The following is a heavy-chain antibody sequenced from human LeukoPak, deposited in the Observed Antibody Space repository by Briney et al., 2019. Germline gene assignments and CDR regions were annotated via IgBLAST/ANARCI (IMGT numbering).Heavy chain of an antibody. D-gene: IGHD6-6*01. V-gene: IGHV3-21*01. Sequence: PGGSLRLSCAASGFTFSSYSMNWVRQAPGKGLEWVSSISSSSSYIYYADSVKGRFTISRDNAKNSLYLQMNSLRAEDTAMYYCARSRTYSSNWFDPWGQGTLVTVSS. CDR2: ISSSSSYI. CDR3: ARSRTYSSNWFDP. J-gene: IGHJ5*02. CDR1: GFTFSSYS.